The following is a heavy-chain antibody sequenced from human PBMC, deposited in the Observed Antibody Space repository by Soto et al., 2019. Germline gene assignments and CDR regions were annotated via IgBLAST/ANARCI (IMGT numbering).Heavy chain of an antibody. V-gene: IGHV3-15*01. J-gene: IGHJ4*01. D-gene: IGHD1-26*01. CDR3: ASVGGYPGSTLSGAY. CDR1: GFTFTKAY. CDR2: IKGSHAGGTT. Sequence: EVQLVESGGGLVEPGGSIRLSCVASGFTFTKAYMTWVRQAPGKGLEWVGRIKGSHAGGTTDYATSVKGRFTISRDDSKDTLYLQMNGPRTEDTSVYCCASVGGYPGSTLSGAYWGHGTRVTVSS.